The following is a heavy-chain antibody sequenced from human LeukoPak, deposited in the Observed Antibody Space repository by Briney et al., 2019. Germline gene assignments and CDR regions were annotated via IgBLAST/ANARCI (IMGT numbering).Heavy chain of an antibody. J-gene: IGHJ4*02. Sequence: AAVKVSCKVSVYTLTELSMHWLRQAPGKGLAWMGGIDPEDGETIYAQKLQGRVTMTADTSTNTAYMEMSSLRAEDTAVYYCATAGVDTAMRWSSFDCWGQATLVTVSS. CDR3: ATAGVDTAMRWSSFDC. V-gene: IGHV1-24*01. CDR1: VYTLTELS. CDR2: IDPEDGET. D-gene: IGHD5-18*01.